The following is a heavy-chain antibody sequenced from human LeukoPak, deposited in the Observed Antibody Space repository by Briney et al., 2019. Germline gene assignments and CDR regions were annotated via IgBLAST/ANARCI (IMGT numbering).Heavy chain of an antibody. J-gene: IGHJ4*02. CDR1: GFTVSSDY. CDR3: ARGYGYFDY. CDR2: VYSGGST. Sequence: PWGSLRLSCAASGFTVSSDYMSWVRQAPGKGLEWVSVVYSGGSTYYADSVKGRFTFSRDNSKSTLYLQMNSLRAEDTAVYYCARGYGYFDYWGQGTLVTVSS. V-gene: IGHV3-66*01. D-gene: IGHD4-17*01.